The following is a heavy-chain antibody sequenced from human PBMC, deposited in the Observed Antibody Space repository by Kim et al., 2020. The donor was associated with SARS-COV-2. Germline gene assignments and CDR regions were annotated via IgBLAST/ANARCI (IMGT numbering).Heavy chain of an antibody. V-gene: IGHV4-34*01. CDR3: AAGAPGH. CDR2: HSGSS. J-gene: IGHJ1*01. Sequence: HSGSSGYNPSLKSRVSMSVDTSKNQFSLRLSSVTAADTAIYYCAAGAPGHWGQGTLVTVSS.